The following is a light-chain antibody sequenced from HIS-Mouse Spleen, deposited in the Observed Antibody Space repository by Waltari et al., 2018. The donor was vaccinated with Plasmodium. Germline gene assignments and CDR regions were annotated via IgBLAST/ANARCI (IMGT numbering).Light chain of an antibody. Sequence: DIQMTQSPSSLSASVGDRVTITCRASQVIRNYLAWYQQKPGKGPKLLIYAASTLQSGVPSRFSGSGSGTDFTLTISSLQPEDVATYYCQKYNSAPRTFGQGTKVEIK. CDR3: QKYNSAPRT. V-gene: IGKV1-27*01. J-gene: IGKJ1*01. CDR2: AAS. CDR1: QVIRNY.